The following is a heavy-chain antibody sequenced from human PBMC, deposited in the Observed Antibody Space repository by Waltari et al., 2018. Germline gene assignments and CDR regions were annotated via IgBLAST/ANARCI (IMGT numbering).Heavy chain of an antibody. Sequence: EVQLVESGGGLVQPGGSLRLSCAAAGYTLNTYEMNWVRQAPGRGLEWVSYRSHGGDIIYYAGSVKGRFTVSRDNAKNSLYLQMDSLRAEDTALYYCARGYTYGYDYWGQGTLVTVSS. J-gene: IGHJ4*02. V-gene: IGHV3-48*03. D-gene: IGHD5-18*01. CDR2: RSHGGDII. CDR3: ARGYTYGYDY. CDR1: GYTLNTYE.